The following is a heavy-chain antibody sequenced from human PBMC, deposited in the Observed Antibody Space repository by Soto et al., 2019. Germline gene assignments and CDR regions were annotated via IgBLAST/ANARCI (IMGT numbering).Heavy chain of an antibody. Sequence: EVQLLESGGGLVQPGGSLRLSCAASGFTFNNYAMSWVRQAPGKGLEWVSAISGGGDTTSYADSVKGRFTVSRDGSKNTLYLQMNSLRAEDTAVYYCAKGRGGSGSLTPRVDFWGQGTLDTVSS. CDR1: GFTFNNYA. CDR2: ISGGGDTT. CDR3: AKGRGGSGSLTPRVDF. V-gene: IGHV3-23*01. D-gene: IGHD3-10*01. J-gene: IGHJ4*02.